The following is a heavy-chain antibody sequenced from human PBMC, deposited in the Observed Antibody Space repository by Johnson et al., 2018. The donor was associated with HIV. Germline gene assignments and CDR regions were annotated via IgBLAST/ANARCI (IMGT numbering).Heavy chain of an antibody. CDR2: ISGSGGST. Sequence: VQLVESGGGLVQPGGSLRLSCAASGLTFSSYAMSWVRQAPGKGLEWVSAISGSGGSTYYADSVKGRFTISRDNSKNTLYLQMNSLRAEDTAVYYCAAWDSSREYAFDIWGQGTMVTVSS. CDR3: AAWDSSREYAFDI. V-gene: IGHV3-23*04. D-gene: IGHD6-13*01. J-gene: IGHJ3*02. CDR1: GLTFSSYA.